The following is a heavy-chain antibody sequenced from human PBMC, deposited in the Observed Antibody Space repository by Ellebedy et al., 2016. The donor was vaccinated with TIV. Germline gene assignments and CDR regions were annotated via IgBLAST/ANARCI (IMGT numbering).Heavy chain of an antibody. Sequence: GESLKISCAASGFTFSSYSMNWVRQAPGKGLEWVSYISSSSSTIYYADSVKGRFTISRDNSKNTLYLQMNSLRAEDTAVYYCARERSSWYATWGQGTLVTVSS. D-gene: IGHD1-26*01. CDR2: ISSSSSTI. CDR1: GFTFSSYS. V-gene: IGHV3-48*01. J-gene: IGHJ5*02. CDR3: ARERSSWYAT.